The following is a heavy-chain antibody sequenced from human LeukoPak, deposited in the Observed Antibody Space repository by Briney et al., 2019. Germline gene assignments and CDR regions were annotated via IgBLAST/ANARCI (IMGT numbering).Heavy chain of an antibody. D-gene: IGHD1-1*01. Sequence: PSETLSLTCSVSDDSITMYYWTWIRQPPGKGLEWIGYVDHTGSTNFNPSLNGRVSISRDTTKNLFSLRLRSATAADTAVYFCARGRVSSSTWYSTYYYYFYMDVWGKGTTVTISS. CDR1: DDSITMYY. V-gene: IGHV4-59*01. J-gene: IGHJ6*03. CDR3: ARGRVSSSTWYSTYYYYFYMDV. CDR2: VDHTGST.